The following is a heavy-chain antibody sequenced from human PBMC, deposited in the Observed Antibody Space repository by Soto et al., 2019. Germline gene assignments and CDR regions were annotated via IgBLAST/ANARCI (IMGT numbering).Heavy chain of an antibody. D-gene: IGHD3-22*01. Sequence: QVQLVQSGAEVKKPGSSVKVSCKASGGTFSSYAISWVRQAPGQGLEWMGEIIAIFGTANYAQKFQGRVTITADESTSTAYMELSSLRSEDTAVYYCARDRAPSSGYYPYWFDPWGQGTLVTVSS. CDR2: IIAIFGTA. CDR1: GGTFSSYA. V-gene: IGHV1-69*12. CDR3: ARDRAPSSGYYPYWFDP. J-gene: IGHJ5*02.